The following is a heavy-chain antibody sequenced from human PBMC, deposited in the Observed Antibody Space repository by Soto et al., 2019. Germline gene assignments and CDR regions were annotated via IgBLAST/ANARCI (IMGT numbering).Heavy chain of an antibody. CDR1: GFTFSNYW. J-gene: IGHJ4*02. Sequence: EVQLVESGGGLVQPGGSLRLSCAGSGFTFSNYWMHWVRQAPGKGLEWVSRIDHDGPTDYADSVRGRFTVSTDNAENTLYLQMNSLRPEHTAVYYCVRDSHGDSWGQGTPVTVSS. V-gene: IGHV3-74*01. CDR2: IDHDGPT. CDR3: VRDSHGDS.